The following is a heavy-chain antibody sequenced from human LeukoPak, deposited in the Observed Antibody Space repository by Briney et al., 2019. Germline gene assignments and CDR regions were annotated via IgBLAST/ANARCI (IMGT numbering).Heavy chain of an antibody. J-gene: IGHJ1*01. Sequence: SETLSLTCAVYGGSFSGYYWSWIRQPPGKGLEWIGEINHSGRTNNNPSLKSRVTISVDTSKNQFSLKLRSVTAADTAVYYCARLKRYYYDSSGPFQHWGQGTLVTVSS. CDR3: ARLKRYYYDSSGPFQH. CDR2: INHSGRT. V-gene: IGHV4-34*01. CDR1: GGSFSGYY. D-gene: IGHD3-22*01.